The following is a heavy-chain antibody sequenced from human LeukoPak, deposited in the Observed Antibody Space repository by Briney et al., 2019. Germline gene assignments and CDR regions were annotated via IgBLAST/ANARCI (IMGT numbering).Heavy chain of an antibody. CDR1: GFTFSTYG. Sequence: GGSLRLSCAASGFTFSTYGMHWVRQAPGKGLEWVAVISYDGSNKYYADSVKGRFTFSRENANNSLYLQMNSLRAGDTAMYYYARDRAGDFDYWGQGTLVTVSS. J-gene: IGHJ4*02. D-gene: IGHD6-19*01. CDR2: ISYDGSNK. V-gene: IGHV3-30*03. CDR3: ARDRAGDFDY.